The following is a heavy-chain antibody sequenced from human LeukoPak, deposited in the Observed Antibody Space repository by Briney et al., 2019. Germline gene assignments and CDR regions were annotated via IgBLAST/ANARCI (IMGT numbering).Heavy chain of an antibody. V-gene: IGHV3-13*01. CDR3: ARGGWFGELLRPFDH. CDR1: GFTFSNYD. J-gene: IGHJ4*02. CDR2: IGTAGDT. Sequence: PGGSLRLSCAASGFTFSNYDMHWVRQATGKGLEWVSAIGTAGDTYYSGSVKGRFTISRENAKNSLYLQMNSLKAGDTAVYYCARGGWFGELLRPFDHWGQGSLVTVSS. D-gene: IGHD3-10*01.